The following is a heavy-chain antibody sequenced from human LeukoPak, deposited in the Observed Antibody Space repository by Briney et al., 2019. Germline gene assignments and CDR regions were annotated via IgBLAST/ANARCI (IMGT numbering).Heavy chain of an antibody. CDR1: GGTFSSYA. J-gene: IGHJ4*02. CDR2: IIPILGIA. D-gene: IGHD5-12*01. CDR3: ARGGYSGYDSYFDY. V-gene: IGHV1-69*04. Sequence: SVKVSCKASGGTFSSYAISWVRQAPGQGLEWMGRIIPILGIANYAQKFQGRVTITADKSTSTAYMELSSLRSEDTAVYYCARGGYSGYDSYFDYWGQGTLVTASS.